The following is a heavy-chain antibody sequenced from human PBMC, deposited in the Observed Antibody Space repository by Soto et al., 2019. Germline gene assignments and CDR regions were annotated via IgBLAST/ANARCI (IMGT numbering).Heavy chain of an antibody. J-gene: IGHJ4*02. D-gene: IGHD1-1*01. Sequence: SETLSLTCAVSGGSISSGGYFWSWIRQPPGKGLEWIGNIFYSGTTYYNPSLKSRVTISVDTSKNQFSLKLSSVTAADTAVYFCARGVLYWGQGTLVTVSS. CDR1: GGSISSGGYF. CDR2: IFYSGTT. CDR3: ARGVLY. V-gene: IGHV4-31*11.